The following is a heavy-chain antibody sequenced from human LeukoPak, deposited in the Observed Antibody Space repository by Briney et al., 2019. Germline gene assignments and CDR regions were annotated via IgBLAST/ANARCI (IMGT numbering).Heavy chain of an antibody. CDR2: IYYSGAT. CDR1: GGSMSNFY. Sequence: SETLSLTCTVSGGSMSNFYWSWIRQPPGRGLEWIGSIYYSGATNSNPSLKSRVTVSLNTSKNQFSLKLTSVTAADTAVYYCAGHSPQVGFVYFFDSRGQGTLVTVSS. D-gene: IGHD1-26*01. V-gene: IGHV4-59*08. CDR3: AGHSPQVGFVYFFDS. J-gene: IGHJ4*02.